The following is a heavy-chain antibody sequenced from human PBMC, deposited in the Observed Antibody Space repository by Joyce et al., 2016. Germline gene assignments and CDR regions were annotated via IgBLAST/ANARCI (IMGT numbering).Heavy chain of an antibody. Sequence: QVQLVESGGGVVQPGGSLRLSCAASGFIFSSYGMHWVRKAPGKGLEWVTVVSNDGSNEYYTYSVKGRFAISRDNSKDSLYLQMNSLRAEDTAVYYCVPTYVMIGGYFDYWGQGTLVTVSS. J-gene: IGHJ4*02. D-gene: IGHD3-22*01. CDR2: VSNDGSNE. CDR1: GFIFSSYG. CDR3: VPTYVMIGGYFDY. V-gene: IGHV3-30*03.